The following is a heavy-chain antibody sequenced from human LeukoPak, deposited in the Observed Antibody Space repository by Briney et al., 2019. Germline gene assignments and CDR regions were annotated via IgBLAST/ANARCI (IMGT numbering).Heavy chain of an antibody. CDR3: ARHGDSSGWSAPLDY. V-gene: IGHV5-51*01. Sequence: GESLKISCRGSGYIFTSYWIGWVRQMPGKGLEWMGIIYPADSDTRYSPSFQGQVTISADKSISTAYLQWSSLKASDTAMYYCARHGDSSGWSAPLDYWGQGTLVTVSS. J-gene: IGHJ4*02. CDR2: IYPADSDT. D-gene: IGHD6-19*01. CDR1: GYIFTSYW.